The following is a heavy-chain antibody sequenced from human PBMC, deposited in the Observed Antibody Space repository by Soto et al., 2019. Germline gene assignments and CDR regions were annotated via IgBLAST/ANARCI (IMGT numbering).Heavy chain of an antibody. V-gene: IGHV1-18*01. D-gene: IGHD3-16*01. CDR1: GYTFTNFG. J-gene: IGHJ4*02. Sequence: QVQLVQSGAEVKKPGASVKVSCKASGYTFTNFGISWVRQAPGQGLEWMGWISAYNGNTNYAQNFQGRVNMTTDTDTSTAYMELRSVRADDTDVYSCAIGGTPIDYWGQGTLVTVSS. CDR3: AIGGTPIDY. CDR2: ISAYNGNT.